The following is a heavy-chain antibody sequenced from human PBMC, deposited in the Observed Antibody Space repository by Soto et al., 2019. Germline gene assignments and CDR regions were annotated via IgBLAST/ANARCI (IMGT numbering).Heavy chain of an antibody. CDR3: ARRAEIVATIFYYYYYMDV. CDR2: MNPNSGNT. Sequence: ASVKVSCKASGYTFTSYDINWVRQATGQGLEWMGWMNPNSGNTGYAQKFQGRVTMTRNTSISTAYMELSSLRSEDTAVYYCARRAEIVATIFYYYYYMDVWGKGTTVTVSS. CDR1: GYTFTSYD. D-gene: IGHD5-12*01. J-gene: IGHJ6*03. V-gene: IGHV1-8*01.